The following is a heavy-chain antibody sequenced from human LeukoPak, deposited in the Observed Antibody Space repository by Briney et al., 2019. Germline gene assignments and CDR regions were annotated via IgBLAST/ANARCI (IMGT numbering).Heavy chain of an antibody. Sequence: PGGSLRLSCAASGFTFSSYGMHWVRQAPGKGLEWVAVIWYDGSNKYYADSVKGRFTISRDNSKSTLYLQMNSLRAEDTAVYYCARESDTMIADPWGQGTLVTVSS. CDR2: IWYDGSNK. CDR1: GFTFSSYG. D-gene: IGHD3-22*01. V-gene: IGHV3-33*01. CDR3: ARESDTMIADP. J-gene: IGHJ5*02.